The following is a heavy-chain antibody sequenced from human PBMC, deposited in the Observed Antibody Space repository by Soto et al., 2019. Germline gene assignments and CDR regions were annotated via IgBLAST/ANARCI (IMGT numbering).Heavy chain of an antibody. Sequence: EVQLLESGGGLAQPGGSLRLSCAASGLTFTNFAMSWVRQAPGKGLEWVSGIIGNGGGTYYADSVKGRFTISRDISRNTLSRQMNSLRAEETAVYYCARDCGEPSVREVTPAFFDCWGPGTLVTVSS. CDR2: IIGNGGGT. D-gene: IGHD2-2*01. CDR3: ARDCGEPSVREVTPAFFDC. V-gene: IGHV3-23*01. CDR1: GLTFTNFA. J-gene: IGHJ4*02.